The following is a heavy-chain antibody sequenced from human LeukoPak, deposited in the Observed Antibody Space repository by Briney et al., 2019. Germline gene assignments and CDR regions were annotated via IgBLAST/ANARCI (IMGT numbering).Heavy chain of an antibody. D-gene: IGHD5-24*01. CDR2: INPNSGGT. J-gene: IGHJ4*02. Sequence: GASVKVSCKASGYTFTGYYMHWVRQAPGQGLEWMGWINPNSGGTNYAQKFQGRVTMTRDTSISTAYMELSRLRSDDTAVYYCAREGERATEVATTFDYWGQGTLVTVSS. CDR3: AREGERATEVATTFDY. CDR1: GYTFTGYY. V-gene: IGHV1-2*02.